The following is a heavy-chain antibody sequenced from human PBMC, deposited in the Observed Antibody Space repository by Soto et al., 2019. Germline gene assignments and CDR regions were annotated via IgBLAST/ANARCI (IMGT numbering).Heavy chain of an antibody. Sequence: ASVKVSCKASGYAFTSYYMHWVLQAPGQGLEWMGIINPSGGSTSYAQKFQGRVTMTRDTSTSTVYMELSSLRSEDTAVYYCARARKVAVAGLNFDYWGQGTLVTVSS. D-gene: IGHD6-19*01. CDR3: ARARKVAVAGLNFDY. J-gene: IGHJ4*02. V-gene: IGHV1-46*01. CDR1: GYAFTSYY. CDR2: INPSGGST.